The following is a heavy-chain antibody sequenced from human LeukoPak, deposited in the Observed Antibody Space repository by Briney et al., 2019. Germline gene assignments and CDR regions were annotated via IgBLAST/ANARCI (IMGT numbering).Heavy chain of an antibody. Sequence: PSETLSLTCAVYGGSFSGYYWSWIRQPPGKGLEWIGEINHSGSTNYNPSLKSRVTISVDTSKNQFSLKLSSVTAADTAVYYCARGTSVLRYFDWLLYDYWGQGTLVTVSS. V-gene: IGHV4-34*01. J-gene: IGHJ4*02. CDR1: GGSFSGYY. CDR3: ARGTSVLRYFDWLLYDY. CDR2: INHSGST. D-gene: IGHD3-9*01.